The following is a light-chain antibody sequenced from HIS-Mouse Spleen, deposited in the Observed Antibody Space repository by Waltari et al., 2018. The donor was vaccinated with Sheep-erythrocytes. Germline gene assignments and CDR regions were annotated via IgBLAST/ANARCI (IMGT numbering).Light chain of an antibody. Sequence: QSVLTQPPSASGNPGQRVTISCSGRSSNIGSNTVTWYQQLPGTAPKLLIYSNNQRPSGVPDRFSGSKSGTSASLAISGLQSEDEADYYCAAWDDSLNGYVFGTGTKVTVL. CDR3: AAWDDSLNGYV. CDR1: SSNIGSNT. V-gene: IGLV1-44*01. J-gene: IGLJ1*01. CDR2: SNN.